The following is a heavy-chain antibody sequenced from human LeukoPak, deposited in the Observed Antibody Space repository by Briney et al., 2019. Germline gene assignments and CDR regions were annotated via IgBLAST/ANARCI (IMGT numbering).Heavy chain of an antibody. CDR3: ARDWSLKGRAVAGEY. D-gene: IGHD6-19*01. V-gene: IGHV1-46*01. Sequence: ASVKVSCKASGYTFTSYGISWVRQAPGQGLEWMGIINPSGGSTSYAQKFQGRVTMTRDTSTSTVYMELSSLRSEDTAVYYCARDWSLKGRAVAGEYWGQGTLVTVSS. CDR2: INPSGGST. CDR1: GYTFTSYG. J-gene: IGHJ4*02.